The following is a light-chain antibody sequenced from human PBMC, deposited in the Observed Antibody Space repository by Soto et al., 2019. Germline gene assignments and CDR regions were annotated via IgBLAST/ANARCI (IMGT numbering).Light chain of an antibody. CDR2: GAS. Sequence: EIVMTQSSATLSVSPGERATLSCRASQSVSSNLAWYQQKPGQAPRLLIYGASTRATGIPARFSGSGSGTEFTLTISSLQSEDFAVYYCQQHINWPRTFGQGTKVEIK. CDR3: QQHINWPRT. J-gene: IGKJ1*01. V-gene: IGKV3-15*01. CDR1: QSVSSN.